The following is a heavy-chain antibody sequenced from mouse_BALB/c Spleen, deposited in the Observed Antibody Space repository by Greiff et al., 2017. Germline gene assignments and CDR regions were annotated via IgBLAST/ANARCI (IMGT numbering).Heavy chain of an antibody. Sequence: VQLKESGPGLVKPSQSLSLTCSVTGYSITSGYYWNWIRQFPGNKLEWMGYISYDGSNNYNPTLKNQISITRDTSKNQFFLKLNSVTTEDTATYDCARGYDYDGWYFDVWGAGTTVTVSS. V-gene: IGHV3-6*02. CDR3: ARGYDYDGWYFDV. CDR1: GYSITSGYY. J-gene: IGHJ1*01. D-gene: IGHD2-4*01. CDR2: ISYDGSN.